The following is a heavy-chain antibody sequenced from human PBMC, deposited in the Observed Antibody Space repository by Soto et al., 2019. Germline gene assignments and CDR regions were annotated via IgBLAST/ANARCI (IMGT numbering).Heavy chain of an antibody. Sequence: GGSLRLSCAASGFTFSSYAMHWVRQAPGKGLEWVAVISYDGSNKYYADSVKGRFTISRDNSKNTLYLQMNSLRAEDTAVYYCARGDIVVVVAATTPSLADYYGMDVWGQGTTVTVSS. D-gene: IGHD2-15*01. CDR2: ISYDGSNK. CDR3: ARGDIVVVVAATTPSLADYYGMDV. V-gene: IGHV3-30-3*01. CDR1: GFTFSSYA. J-gene: IGHJ6*02.